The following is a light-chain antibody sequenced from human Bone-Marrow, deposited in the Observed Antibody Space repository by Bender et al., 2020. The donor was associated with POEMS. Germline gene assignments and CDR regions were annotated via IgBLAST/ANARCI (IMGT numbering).Light chain of an antibody. CDR1: SSDVGAYNY. CDR3: CSHAGNYILV. CDR2: DVT. J-gene: IGLJ1*01. Sequence: QSALTQPASVSGSPGQSITISCTGTSSDVGAYNYVSWYQHHPGKAPKLILYDVTTRPSGVPDRFSGSKSGDTASLTISGLQAEDEAEYYCCSHAGNYILVFGSGTKVTVL. V-gene: IGLV2-11*01.